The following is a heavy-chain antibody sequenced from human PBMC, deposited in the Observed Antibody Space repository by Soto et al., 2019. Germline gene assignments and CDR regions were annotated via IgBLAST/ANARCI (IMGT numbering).Heavy chain of an antibody. Sequence: GASVKVSCEASGYSFANNAVSWVRQATGQGLEWMGWMNPGSGDTGYAQKFQGRVTMTRDISIATAYMELSSLRSDDTAIYYCARMATFGSLNWFDPWGQGTLVTVSS. V-gene: IGHV1-8*01. D-gene: IGHD3-16*01. CDR2: MNPGSGDT. J-gene: IGHJ5*02. CDR3: ARMATFGSLNWFDP. CDR1: GYSFANNA.